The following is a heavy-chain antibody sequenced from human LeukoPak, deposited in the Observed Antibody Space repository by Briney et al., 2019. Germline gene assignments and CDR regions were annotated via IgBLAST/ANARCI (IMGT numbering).Heavy chain of an antibody. J-gene: IGHJ4*02. CDR1: GGSFSGYY. Sequence: SETLSLTGAVYGGSFSGYYWSWIRQPPGKGLEWIGEINHSGSTNYNPSLKRRVTISVDTSKNQFSLKLSSVTAADTAVYYCARGLADTTGYWGQGTLVTVSS. V-gene: IGHV4-34*01. D-gene: IGHD1-14*01. CDR2: INHSGST. CDR3: ARGLADTTGY.